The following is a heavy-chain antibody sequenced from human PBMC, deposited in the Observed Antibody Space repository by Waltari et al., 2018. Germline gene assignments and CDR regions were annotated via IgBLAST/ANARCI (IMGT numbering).Heavy chain of an antibody. CDR3: ARGIHYDFWSGPIINPTGPFDY. Sequence: QVQLQQWGAGLLKPSETLSLTCAVYGGSFSGYYWSWIRQPPGKGLEWIGEINHRGSTNYNPSLKSRVTISVDTSKNQLSLKLSSVTAADTAVYYCARGIHYDFWSGPIINPTGPFDYWGQGTLVTVSS. CDR2: INHRGST. D-gene: IGHD3-3*01. J-gene: IGHJ4*02. CDR1: GGSFSGYY. V-gene: IGHV4-34*01.